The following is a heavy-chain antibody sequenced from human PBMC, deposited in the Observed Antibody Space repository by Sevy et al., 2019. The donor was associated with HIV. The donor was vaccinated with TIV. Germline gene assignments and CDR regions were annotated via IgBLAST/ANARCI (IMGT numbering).Heavy chain of an antibody. CDR3: ARDKLPPVMVTMVRGALSYFFDY. D-gene: IGHD3-10*01. Sequence: GGSLRLSCAASGFSFSNYDIHWVRQAPGKGLEWVAVIWYDGTNKYYADSVKGRFTISRDNSKNTLYLQMSSLRAEDTAVYYCARDKLPPVMVTMVRGALSYFFDYWGQGTLVTVSS. CDR1: GFSFSNYD. J-gene: IGHJ4*02. V-gene: IGHV3-33*08. CDR2: IWYDGTNK.